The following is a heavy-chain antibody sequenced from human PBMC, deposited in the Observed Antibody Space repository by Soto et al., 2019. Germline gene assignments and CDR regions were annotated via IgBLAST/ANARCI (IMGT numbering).Heavy chain of an antibody. D-gene: IGHD2-15*01. CDR1: GTSVTSKW. J-gene: IGHJ6*02. CDR2: IYPGDSDT. CDR3: ARQLRIAYYYGMDV. V-gene: IGHV5-51*01. Sequence: SMQVSSKGSGTSVTSKWTGWRREMNGKGLEWMGIIYPGDSDTRYSPSLQGQVTISDDKSISTAYLQWSSLKASDTAMYYCARQLRIAYYYGMDVWGQGTTVTVSS.